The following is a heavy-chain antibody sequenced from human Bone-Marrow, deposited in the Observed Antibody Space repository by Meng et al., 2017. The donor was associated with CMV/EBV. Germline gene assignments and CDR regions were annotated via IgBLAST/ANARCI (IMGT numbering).Heavy chain of an antibody. Sequence: SCKASGYTFTNYNIQWVRQAPGQGLEWVGIINPSDGGTSYAQKFQDRVTMTRDTSMNTVYMELSSLRSQDTAVFYCAREAPNWYFDLWGRGTLVTVSS. CDR2: INPSDGGT. CDR3: AREAPNWYFDL. D-gene: IGHD2-8*01. J-gene: IGHJ2*01. CDR1: GYTFTNYN. V-gene: IGHV1-46*01.